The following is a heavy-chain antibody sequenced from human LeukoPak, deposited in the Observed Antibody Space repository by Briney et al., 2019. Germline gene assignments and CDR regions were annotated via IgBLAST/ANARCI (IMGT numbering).Heavy chain of an antibody. CDR2: IKEDGSEE. CDR1: GFTFSNYW. V-gene: IGHV3-7*01. CDR3: ARDPYCSNGVCDYGAFDY. Sequence: PGGSLRLSCAASGFTFSNYWMTWVRQAPGKGLEWVANIKEDGSEEQYVDSVKGRFTISRDNARNSMYLQMNSLRAEDTAVYYCARDPYCSNGVCDYGAFDYWGQGTVVTVSS. D-gene: IGHD2-8*01. J-gene: IGHJ4*02.